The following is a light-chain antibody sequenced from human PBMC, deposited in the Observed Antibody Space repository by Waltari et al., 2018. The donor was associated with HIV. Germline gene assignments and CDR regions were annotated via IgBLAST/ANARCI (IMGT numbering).Light chain of an antibody. CDR2: EGS. Sequence: QSALTQPASVSGSPGQSITISCTGTSSDVGGYNYVSCYQHHPGKAPNLLLYEGSNRPPGVSNRFSVSKPDNTASLSISGLQAEDEADYYCSSYTSDYTYVFGSGTEVTVL. CDR1: SSDVGGYNY. CDR3: SSYTSDYTYV. J-gene: IGLJ1*01. V-gene: IGLV2-14*01.